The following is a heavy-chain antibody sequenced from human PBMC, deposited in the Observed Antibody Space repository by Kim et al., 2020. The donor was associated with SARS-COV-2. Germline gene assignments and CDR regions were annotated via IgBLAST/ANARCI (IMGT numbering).Heavy chain of an antibody. CDR3: ARGKRVPSSGTGIPFDY. CDR2: INAGNGNT. V-gene: IGHV1-3*01. J-gene: IGHJ4*02. CDR1: GYTFTSYA. Sequence: ASVKVSCKASGYTFTSYAMHWVRQAPGQRLEWMGWINAGNGNTKYSQKFQGRVTITRDTSASTAYMELSSLRSEDTAVYYCARGKRVPSSGTGIPFDYWGQEALVTVSS. D-gene: IGHD3-10*01.